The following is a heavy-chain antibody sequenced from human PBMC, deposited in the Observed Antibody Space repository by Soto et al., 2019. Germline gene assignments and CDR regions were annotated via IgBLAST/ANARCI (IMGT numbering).Heavy chain of an antibody. CDR3: ARGFGVTTNPPGH. V-gene: IGHV4-61*01. CDR2: IQVGGST. D-gene: IGHD4-17*01. Sequence: SETLSLTCTVPGGSVNIGTYYWSWIRQPPGKGPEYIGYIQVGGSTNYNPSLESRVAISVDTSKNQFSLRLTSVTAADAAVYYCARGFGVTTNPPGHWGQGTLVTVSS. CDR1: GGSVNIGTYY. J-gene: IGHJ4*02.